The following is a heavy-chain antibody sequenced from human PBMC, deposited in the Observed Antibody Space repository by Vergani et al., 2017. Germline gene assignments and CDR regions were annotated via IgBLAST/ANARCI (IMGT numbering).Heavy chain of an antibody. V-gene: IGHV3-66*02. Sequence: EVELLESGGGLAQPGGSLRVSCSASGFRVKTYYMSWVRQAPGKGLEWVSVIKSDGRTSYSESVRGRFTISRDTSRNAVYLQMNILRVEYTGVYYYTGSKFSGTTCYVHYFDLWGRGILVTVSS. J-gene: IGHJ4*01. D-gene: IGHD2/OR15-2a*01. CDR3: TGSKFSGTTCYVHYFDL. CDR1: GFRVKTYY. CDR2: IKSDGRT.